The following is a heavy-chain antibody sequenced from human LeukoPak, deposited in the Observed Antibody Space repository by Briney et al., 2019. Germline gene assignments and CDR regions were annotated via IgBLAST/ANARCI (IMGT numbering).Heavy chain of an antibody. CDR2: ISSSGSTI. Sequence: PGGSLRLSCAASGFTFSSYEMNWVRQAPGKGLEWVSYISSSGSTIYYADSVKGRFTISRDNSKNTLYLQMGSLRAEDMAVYYCARGGYREASDYWGQGTLVTVSS. J-gene: IGHJ4*02. V-gene: IGHV3-48*03. CDR3: ARGGYREASDY. D-gene: IGHD2-2*02. CDR1: GFTFSSYE.